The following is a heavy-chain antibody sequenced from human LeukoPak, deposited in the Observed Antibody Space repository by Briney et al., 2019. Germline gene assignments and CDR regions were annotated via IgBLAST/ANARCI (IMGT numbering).Heavy chain of an antibody. D-gene: IGHD2-2*01. CDR1: GFTFSSYG. Sequence: GGPLKLSCAASGFTFSSYGMHWVGQVPGKGLKWGQFLRYVGSNKYYADSVKGRFTISRDNSKNTLYLQMNSLRAEDTAVYYCAKDLARRYCSSTSCYALDYWGQGTLVTVSS. V-gene: IGHV3-30*02. J-gene: IGHJ4*02. CDR2: LRYVGSNK. CDR3: AKDLARRYCSSTSCYALDY.